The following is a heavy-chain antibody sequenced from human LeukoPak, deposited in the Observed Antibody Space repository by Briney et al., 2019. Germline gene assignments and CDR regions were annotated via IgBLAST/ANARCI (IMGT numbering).Heavy chain of an antibody. CDR2: VYYSGST. V-gene: IGHV4-59*12. J-gene: IGHJ4*02. D-gene: IGHD5-18*01. Sequence: SETLSLTCTVSGGSISNYYWSWLRQPPGKELGWIGYVYYSGSTNYNPSLKSRVTISVDTSKIQFSLRLRSVTAADTAVYYCASRGSTAAALVKMFPFDYWGQGTLATVSS. CDR3: ASRGSTAAALVKMFPFDY. CDR1: GGSISNYY.